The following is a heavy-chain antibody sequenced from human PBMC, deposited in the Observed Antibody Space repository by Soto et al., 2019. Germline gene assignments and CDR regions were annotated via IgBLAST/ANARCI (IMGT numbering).Heavy chain of an antibody. CDR1: GFTFSSYA. Sequence: PGGPLRLSCAASGFTFSSYAMHWVRQAPGKGLEWVAVISYDGSNKYYADSVKGRFTISRDNSKNTLYLQMNSLRAEDTAVYYCARYSSSLYYFDYWGQGTLVTVSS. V-gene: IGHV3-30-3*01. D-gene: IGHD6-13*01. CDR2: ISYDGSNK. CDR3: ARYSSSLYYFDY. J-gene: IGHJ4*02.